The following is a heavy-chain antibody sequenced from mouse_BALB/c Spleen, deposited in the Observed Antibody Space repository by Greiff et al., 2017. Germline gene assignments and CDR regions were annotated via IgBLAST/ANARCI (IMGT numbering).Heavy chain of an antibody. CDR3: ARADGYDDYAMDY. Sequence: VQLQQSGAELVRPGSSVKISCKASGYAFSSYWMNWVKQRPGQGLEWIGQIYPGDGDTNYNGKFKGKATLTADKSSSTAYMQLSSLTSEDSAVYFCARADGYDDYAMDYWGQGTSVTVSS. J-gene: IGHJ4*01. CDR1: GYAFSSYW. D-gene: IGHD2-2*01. CDR2: IYPGDGDT. V-gene: IGHV1-80*01.